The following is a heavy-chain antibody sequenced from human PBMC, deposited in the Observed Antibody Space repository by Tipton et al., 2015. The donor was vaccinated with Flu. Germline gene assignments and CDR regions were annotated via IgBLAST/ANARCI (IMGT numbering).Heavy chain of an antibody. CDR1: GGSFSGYY. D-gene: IGHD3-10*01. CDR2: ISHSGSS. V-gene: IGHV4-34*01. J-gene: IGHJ4*02. Sequence: TLSLTCAVYGGSFSGYYWSWVRQPPGKGLEWIGTISHSGSSYYKPSLKSRLTISLDTFQNHFSLKLNSVTAADTAVYYCLRSTYYYGSGSSDYWGQGTLVTVSS. CDR3: LRSTYYYGSGSSDY.